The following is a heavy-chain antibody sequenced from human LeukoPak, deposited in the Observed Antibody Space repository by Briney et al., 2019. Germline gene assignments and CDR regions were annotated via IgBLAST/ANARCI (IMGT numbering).Heavy chain of an antibody. CDR1: DGSISSSSYY. J-gene: IGHJ4*02. D-gene: IGHD3-10*01. CDR2: IYYTGST. Sequence: SETLSLTCTVSDGSISSSSYYWAWIRQPPGKGLEIIGNIYYTGSTYYNTSLKSRVTIFVDTPKNQFSLNLSSVTAADTAVYYCASLWFGEYFDYWGQGALVTVFS. V-gene: IGHV4-39*01. CDR3: ASLWFGEYFDY.